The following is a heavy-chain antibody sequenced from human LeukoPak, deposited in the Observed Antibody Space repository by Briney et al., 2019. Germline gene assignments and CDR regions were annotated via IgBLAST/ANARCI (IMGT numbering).Heavy chain of an antibody. V-gene: IGHV3-21*01. CDR2: ISSSSSYI. CDR3: AISTSCYLY. J-gene: IGHJ4*02. D-gene: IGHD2-2*01. Sequence: GGSLRLSCAASGFTFSSYSMNWVRQAPGKGLEGVSSISSSSSYIYYADSVKGRFTISRDNAKNSLYLQINSLRAEDTAVYYCAISTSCYLYWGQGTLVTVSS. CDR1: GFTFSSYS.